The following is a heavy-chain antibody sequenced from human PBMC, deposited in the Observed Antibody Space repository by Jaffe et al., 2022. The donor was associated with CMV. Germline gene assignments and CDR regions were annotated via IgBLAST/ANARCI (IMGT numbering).Heavy chain of an antibody. CDR3: VKDGSIGRWGRGGLRY. CDR2: ISSNGGST. Sequence: EVQLVESGGGLVQPGGSLRLSCSASGFTFSSYAMHWVRQAPGKGLEYVSAISSNGGSTYYADSVKGRFTISRDNSKNTLYLQMSSLRAEDTAVYYCVKDGSIGRWGRGGLRYWGQGTLVTVSS. J-gene: IGHJ4*02. CDR1: GFTFSSYA. V-gene: IGHV3-64D*06. D-gene: IGHD3-10*01.